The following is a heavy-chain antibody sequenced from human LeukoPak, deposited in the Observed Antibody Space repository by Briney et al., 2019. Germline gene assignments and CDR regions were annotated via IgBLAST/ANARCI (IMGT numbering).Heavy chain of an antibody. CDR1: GYGSEYSFTSHW. V-gene: IGHV5-51*01. CDR3: ARHPIAAGGAYNWFDP. D-gene: IGHD6-13*01. J-gene: IGHJ5*02. CDR2: IYPRDPNT. Sequence: GESLKISCKGSGYGSEYSFTSHWIAWVRQMPGKGLEWMGIIYPRDPNTIYSLSFQGQVTISVDTSINTAYLQWISLKASDTAMYYCARHPIAAGGAYNWFDPWGQGTLVTVSS.